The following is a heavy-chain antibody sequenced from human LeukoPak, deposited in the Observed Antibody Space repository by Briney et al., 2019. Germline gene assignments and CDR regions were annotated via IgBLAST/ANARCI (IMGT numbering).Heavy chain of an antibody. Sequence: PGRSLRLSCAASGFTFSSYGMHWVRQAPGKGLEWVANIKQDGSEKYYVDSVKGRFTISRDNAKNSLYLQMNSLRAEDTAVYYCAREIYDFWSGYSRCFDYWGQGTLVTVSS. CDR3: AREIYDFWSGYSRCFDY. D-gene: IGHD3-3*01. V-gene: IGHV3-7*01. J-gene: IGHJ4*02. CDR2: IKQDGSEK. CDR1: GFTFSSYG.